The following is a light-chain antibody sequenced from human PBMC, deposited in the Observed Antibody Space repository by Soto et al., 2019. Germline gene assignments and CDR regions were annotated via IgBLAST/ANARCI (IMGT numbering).Light chain of an antibody. CDR3: KSYAGSNTYV. J-gene: IGLJ1*01. V-gene: IGLV2-11*01. CDR1: SSYVGGYNY. CDR2: NFN. Sequence: QSALTQPRSVSRSPGQSVTISCTGTSSYVGGYNYVSWYQQHPGKAPQLLIFNFNRRPSGVPDRFSGSKSGNTASLTVSGLQAADEADYFCKSYAGSNTYVFGSGTKVTVL.